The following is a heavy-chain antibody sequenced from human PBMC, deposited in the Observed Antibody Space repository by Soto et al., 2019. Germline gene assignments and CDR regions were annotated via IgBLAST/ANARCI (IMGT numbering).Heavy chain of an antibody. CDR2: ISAYNGNT. Sequence: ASVKVSCKASGYTFTSYYMHWVRQAPGQGLEWMGWISAYNGNTNYAQKFQGRVTMTTDTSTSTAYMELRSLRSDDTAVYYCAREDGDSSGSDFDYWGQGTLVTVSS. J-gene: IGHJ4*02. CDR3: AREDGDSSGSDFDY. D-gene: IGHD3-22*01. CDR1: GYTFTSYY. V-gene: IGHV1-18*04.